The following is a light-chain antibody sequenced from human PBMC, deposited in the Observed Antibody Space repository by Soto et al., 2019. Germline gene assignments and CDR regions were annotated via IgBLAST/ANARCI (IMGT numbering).Light chain of an antibody. J-gene: IGKJ5*01. V-gene: IGKV3-20*01. Sequence: ENVLTQSPGTLSLSPGERATLSCRASQSFSSSYLAWYQQKPGQAPRLLIYGASIRATGIPGRFSGSGSGTDFTLTISRLEPEDFAVYYCQQYHSSPITFGQGTRLEIK. CDR2: GAS. CDR1: QSFSSSY. CDR3: QQYHSSPIT.